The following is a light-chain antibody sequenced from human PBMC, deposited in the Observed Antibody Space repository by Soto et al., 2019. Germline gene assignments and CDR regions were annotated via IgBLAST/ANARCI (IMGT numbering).Light chain of an antibody. V-gene: IGLV3-1*01. J-gene: IGLJ2*01. CDR3: QAWDSRPVV. CDR2: QDS. Sequence: SYELTQPPSVSVSPGQTASITCSGDKLGDKYACWYQQKPGQSPVLVIYQDSKRPSGIPERFSGSNSGNTATLTISGTQAIDEADYYCQAWDSRPVVFGGGTKLTGL. CDR1: KLGDKY.